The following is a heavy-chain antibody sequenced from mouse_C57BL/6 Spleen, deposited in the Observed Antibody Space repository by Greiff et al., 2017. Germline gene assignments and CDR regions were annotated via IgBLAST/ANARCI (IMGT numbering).Heavy chain of an antibody. J-gene: IGHJ2*01. CDR2: IYPGSGST. V-gene: IGHV1-55*01. D-gene: IGHD2-5*01. Sequence: VQLQQPGAELVKPGASVKMSCKASGYTFTSYWITWVKQRPGQGLEWIGDIYPGSGSTNYNEKFKSKATLTVDTSSSTAYMQLSSLTSEDSAVYYCARGGYYSNRGYYFDYWGQGTTLTVSS. CDR3: ARGGYYSNRGYYFDY. CDR1: GYTFTSYW.